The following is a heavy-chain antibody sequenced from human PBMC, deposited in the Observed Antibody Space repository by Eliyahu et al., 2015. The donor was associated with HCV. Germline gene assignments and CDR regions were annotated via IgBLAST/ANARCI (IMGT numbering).Heavy chain of an antibody. CDR1: GFTFSSYG. CDR2: IWYDGSNK. D-gene: IGHD2/OR15-2a*01. J-gene: IGHJ4*02. CDR3: ARGWAILSSTFDY. V-gene: IGHV3-33*01. Sequence: QVQLVESGGGVVQPGRSLRLSCAASGFTFSSYGMPWVRQAPGKGLGWVAVIWYDGSNKYYADSVKGRFTISRDNSKNTLYLQMNSLRAEDTAVYYCARGWAILSSTFDYWGQGTLVTVSS.